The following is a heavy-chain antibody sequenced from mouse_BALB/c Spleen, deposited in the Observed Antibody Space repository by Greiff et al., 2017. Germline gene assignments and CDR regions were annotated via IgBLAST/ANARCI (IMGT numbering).Heavy chain of an antibody. V-gene: IGHV5-17*02. Sequence: EVQGVESGGGLVQPGGSRKLSCAASGFTFSSFGMHWVRQAPEKGLEWVAYISSGSSTIYYADTVKGRFTISRDNPKNTLYLQMSSLKSEDTAMYYCARHREYGNYAWFAYWGQGTLVTVSA. J-gene: IGHJ3*01. CDR3: ARHREYGNYAWFAY. D-gene: IGHD2-10*02. CDR1: GFTFSSFG. CDR2: ISSGSSTI.